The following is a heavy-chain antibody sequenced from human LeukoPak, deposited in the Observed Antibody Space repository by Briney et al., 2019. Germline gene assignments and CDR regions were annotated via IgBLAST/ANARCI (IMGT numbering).Heavy chain of an antibody. CDR1: GYTFTSYG. V-gene: IGHV1-18*01. D-gene: IGHD6-19*01. J-gene: IGHJ4*02. CDR2: ISAYNSNT. CDR3: AVGRGFDY. Sequence: ASVKVSCKASGYTFTSYGINLVRQAPGQGLEWMGWISAYNSNTHYAQKLQGRGTMTTDTSTSTAYMEVRRLRSDDTAVYSRAVGRGFDYWGQGTLVTVSS.